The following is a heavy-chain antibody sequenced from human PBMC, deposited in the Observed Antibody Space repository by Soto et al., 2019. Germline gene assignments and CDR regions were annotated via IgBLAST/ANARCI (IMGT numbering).Heavy chain of an antibody. CDR1: GGSISSADYY. D-gene: IGHD2-8*01. V-gene: IGHV4-30-4*01. J-gene: IGHJ5*02. CDR2: IYYSGNT. Sequence: QVQLQESGPGLVKPSQTLSLTCTVSGGSISSADYYWSWIRQPPGKGLEWIGYIYYSGNTYYNPSLKSRVTISVDTPKNQFALKLSSVTAADTAVYYFALYALPRGRFDTWGQGTLVTVSS. CDR3: ALYALPRGRFDT.